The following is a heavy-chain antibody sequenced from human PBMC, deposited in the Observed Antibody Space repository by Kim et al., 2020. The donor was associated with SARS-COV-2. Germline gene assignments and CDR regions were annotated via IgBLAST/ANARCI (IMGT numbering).Heavy chain of an antibody. Sequence: SETLSLTCTVSGGSISSYYWSWIRQPPGKGLEWIGYIYYSGSTNYNPSLKSRVTISVDTSKNQFSLKLSSVTAADTAVYYCARDLRGYRFRGGFDYWGQGTLVTVSS. D-gene: IGHD5-12*01. CDR1: GGSISSYY. CDR3: ARDLRGYRFRGGFDY. CDR2: IYYSGST. V-gene: IGHV4-59*01. J-gene: IGHJ4*02.